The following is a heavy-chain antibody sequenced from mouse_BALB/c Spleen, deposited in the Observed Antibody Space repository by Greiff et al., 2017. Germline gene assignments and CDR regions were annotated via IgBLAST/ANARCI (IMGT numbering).Heavy chain of an antibody. Sequence: QVQLQQSGAELVRPGTSVKISCKASGYTFTNYWLGWVKQRPGHGLEWIGDIYPGGGYTNYNEKFKGKATLTADTSSSTAYMQLSSLTSEDSAVYFCASVYGNYPYFDYWGQGTTLTVSS. V-gene: IGHV1-63*02. D-gene: IGHD2-1*01. J-gene: IGHJ2*01. CDR2: IYPGGGYT. CDR3: ASVYGNYPYFDY. CDR1: GYTFTNYW.